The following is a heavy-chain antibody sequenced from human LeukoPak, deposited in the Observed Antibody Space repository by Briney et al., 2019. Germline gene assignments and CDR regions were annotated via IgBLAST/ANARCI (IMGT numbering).Heavy chain of an antibody. Sequence: GGSLRLSCAASGFTFSGFGMHWVRQAPAKGLEWVAVISNDGNKKFYTDSVKGRFIISRDNSKNTLSLQMSSLRLEDAAVYYCARWRGEYYYDSRGYRGAIDYWGQGTLVTVSS. J-gene: IGHJ4*02. CDR1: GFTFSGFG. CDR3: ARWRGEYYYDSRGYRGAIDY. D-gene: IGHD3-22*01. CDR2: ISNDGNKK. V-gene: IGHV3-30*19.